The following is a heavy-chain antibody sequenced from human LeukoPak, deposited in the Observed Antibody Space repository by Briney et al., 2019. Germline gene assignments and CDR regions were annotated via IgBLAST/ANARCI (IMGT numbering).Heavy chain of an antibody. D-gene: IGHD6-19*01. CDR1: GFTFSSYA. J-gene: IGHJ3*02. CDR2: ISGSGGST. Sequence: PGGSLRLSCAASGFTFSSYALSWVRQAPGKGLEWVSSISGSGGSTYSADSVKGRFTISRDNSKNTLFLQMNSLRAEDTAVYYCAKLKGLSYTSGRDAFDIWGQGTMVTVSS. V-gene: IGHV3-23*01. CDR3: AKLKGLSYTSGRDAFDI.